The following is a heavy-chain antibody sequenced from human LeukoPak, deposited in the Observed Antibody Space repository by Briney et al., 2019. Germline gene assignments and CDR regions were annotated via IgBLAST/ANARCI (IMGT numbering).Heavy chain of an antibody. CDR2: IYYSGST. CDR1: GGSISSSSYY. Sequence: SETLSLTCTVSGGSISSSSYYWGWIRQPPGKGLEWIGSIYYSGSTYYNPSLKSRVTISVDTSKNQFSLKLSSVTAADTAVYYCERTGSGYSSSWGQGTLVTVSS. J-gene: IGHJ4*02. CDR3: ERTGSGYSSS. V-gene: IGHV4-39*07. D-gene: IGHD6-13*01.